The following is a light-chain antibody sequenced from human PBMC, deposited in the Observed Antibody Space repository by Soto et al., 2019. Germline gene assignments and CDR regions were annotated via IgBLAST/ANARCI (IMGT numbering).Light chain of an antibody. V-gene: IGKV2-24*01. Sequence: DVVLTQTPLSSPVTLGQPASISCRPSRSLEHSDGNTYLSWLHQRPGQPPRLLLYKISNRFSGVPDRFSGSGAGTDFTLKISRVEAEDVGIYYCMQTTQFPHTFGGGTKVEI. CDR3: MQTTQFPHT. J-gene: IGKJ4*01. CDR1: RSLEHSDGNTY. CDR2: KIS.